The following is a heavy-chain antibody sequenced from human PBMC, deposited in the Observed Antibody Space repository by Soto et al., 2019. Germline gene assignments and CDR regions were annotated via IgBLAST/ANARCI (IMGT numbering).Heavy chain of an antibody. V-gene: IGHV3-30*18. J-gene: IGHJ4*02. CDR3: AKDRRGSMTTVTTTDY. CDR1: GFTFSSYG. D-gene: IGHD4-17*01. Sequence: QVQLVESGGGVVQPGRSLRLSCAASGFTFSSYGMHWVRQAPGKGLEWVAVISYDGSNKYYADSVKGRFTISRDNSKNTLYLQMSSLRAEDTAVYYCAKDRRGSMTTVTTTDYWGQGTLVTVSS. CDR2: ISYDGSNK.